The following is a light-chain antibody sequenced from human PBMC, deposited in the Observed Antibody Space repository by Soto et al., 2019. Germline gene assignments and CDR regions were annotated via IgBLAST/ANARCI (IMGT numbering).Light chain of an antibody. CDR3: QQYNNWWT. CDR1: QSVSSS. J-gene: IGKJ1*01. V-gene: IGKV3-15*01. CDR2: GAS. Sequence: EIVMTQSPATLSVSPGERVTLSCRASQSVSSSLAWYQQKPGQAPRLLIYGASTRAIGIPGRFSGSGSETEFTLPISSLQSEDFAVYYCQQYNNWWTFGQGTKVETK.